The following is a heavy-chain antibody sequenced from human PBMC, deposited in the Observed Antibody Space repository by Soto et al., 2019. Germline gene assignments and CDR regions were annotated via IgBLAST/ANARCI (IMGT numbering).Heavy chain of an antibody. Sequence: SETLSLTCTVSDGSISNFYWSWIRQPPGKGLEWIGYISSSGNTNYNPSLKSRVSVSVDTSKNQFSLNLTSVTAADTAVYYCARAPMVLTRSYFDSWGQGTPVTVSS. CDR2: ISSSGNT. CDR1: DGSISNFY. V-gene: IGHV4-59*01. J-gene: IGHJ4*02. D-gene: IGHD3-22*01. CDR3: ARAPMVLTRSYFDS.